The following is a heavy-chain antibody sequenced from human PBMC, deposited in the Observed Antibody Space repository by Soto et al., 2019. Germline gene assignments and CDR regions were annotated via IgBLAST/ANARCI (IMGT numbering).Heavy chain of an antibody. V-gene: IGHV4-31*03. CDR2: IYYSGST. CDR3: ARSFCVAAAGPFDY. D-gene: IGHD6-13*01. CDR1: GGSISSGGYY. Sequence: QVQLQESGPGLVKPSQTLSLTCTVSGGSISSGGYYWSWIRQHPGKGLEWIGYIYYSGSTYYNPSRKSRVTIAVDTSKNQFSLKLSSVTAADTAVYDCARSFCVAAAGPFDYWGQGTLVTVSS. J-gene: IGHJ4*02.